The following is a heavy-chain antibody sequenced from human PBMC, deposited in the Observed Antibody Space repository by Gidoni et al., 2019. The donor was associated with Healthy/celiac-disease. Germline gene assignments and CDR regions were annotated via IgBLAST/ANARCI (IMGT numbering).Heavy chain of an antibody. CDR1: CFTFRSYA. Sequence: VHLLESGGGLVQPGGSLRLSFAASCFTFRSYALSWVRQAPGKGLEWVSAMSVSGGSTYYADSVKGRFTNSRDNSKNRLYLQMNSLRAENTAVYYCAKVDYDYVWGSYRHFDYWGQGTLVTVSS. CDR3: AKVDYDYVWGSYRHFDY. CDR2: MSVSGGST. J-gene: IGHJ4*02. V-gene: IGHV3-23*01. D-gene: IGHD3-16*02.